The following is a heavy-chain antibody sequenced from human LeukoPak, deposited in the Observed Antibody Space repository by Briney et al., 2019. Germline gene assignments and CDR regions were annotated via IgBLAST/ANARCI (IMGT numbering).Heavy chain of an antibody. Sequence: SGTLSLTCGVSGGSITSTNYWTWVRQPPGKGLEWIGEVNLQGSTNYNPSLMGRVAISVDMSENHISLQLTSVTAADTAVYYCAREGGPYRPLDYSGQGTLVTASS. CDR1: GGSITSTNY. J-gene: IGHJ4*02. CDR3: AREGGPYRPLDY. CDR2: VNLQGST. V-gene: IGHV4-4*02.